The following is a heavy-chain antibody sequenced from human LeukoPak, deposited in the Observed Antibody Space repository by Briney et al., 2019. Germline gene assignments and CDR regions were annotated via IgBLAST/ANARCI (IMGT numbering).Heavy chain of an antibody. J-gene: IGHJ4*02. CDR3: ARVSRVMDLDS. CDR1: GFTVTTSY. V-gene: IGHV3-53*01. CDR2: TYSGGTT. Sequence: GGSLTLSCAASGFTVTTSYMSWVRQAPGKGLEWVSLTYSGGTTYYAESLKGRFSISRDNSNNTLYLHMNSLRAEDTAVYYCARVSRVMDLDSWGQGTLVTVSS. D-gene: IGHD3-16*01.